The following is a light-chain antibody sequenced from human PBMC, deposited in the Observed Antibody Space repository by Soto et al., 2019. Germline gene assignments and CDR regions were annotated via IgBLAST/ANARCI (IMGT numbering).Light chain of an antibody. CDR2: KTS. CDR3: QQYNSYSPIT. CDR1: QSISSW. Sequence: DIQMTQSPSTLSASIGDRVTITCRASQSISSWLAWYQQKPGKAPKFLIYKTSTLESGVPSRFSGSGSGTEFTLTISSLQPDDFATYYYQQYNSYSPITFGPGTKVDIK. J-gene: IGKJ3*01. V-gene: IGKV1-5*03.